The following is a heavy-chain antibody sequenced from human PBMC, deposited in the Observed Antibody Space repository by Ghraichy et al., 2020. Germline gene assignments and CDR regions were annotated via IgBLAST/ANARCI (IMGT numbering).Heavy chain of an antibody. CDR2: INPLDGSR. CDR3: VIETASRGEVGETIGSNF. V-gene: IGHV1-46*01. J-gene: IGHJ4*02. Sequence: ASVKVSCKASGHTFTSYYVYWVRRAPGQGLEWMGIINPLDGSRSYAQRFQGRVAMTRDTSTGTVDLELSSLEPDDTAMYYCVIETASRGEVGETIGSNFWGQGTLVTVSS. D-gene: IGHD2-21*02. CDR1: GHTFTSYY.